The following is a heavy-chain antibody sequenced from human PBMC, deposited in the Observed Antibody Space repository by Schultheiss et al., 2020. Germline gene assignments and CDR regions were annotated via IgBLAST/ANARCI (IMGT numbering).Heavy chain of an antibody. J-gene: IGHJ4*02. Sequence: SETLSLTCTVSGGSISSGGYYWSWIRQPAGKGLEWIGHIYTTASTNYNPSLKSRVSMSLDTSKNQISLNLTSMTAADTAVYYCARSRYDSSGYRLFDYWGQGTLVTVSS. V-gene: IGHV4-61*09. CDR1: GGSISSGGYY. CDR2: IYTTAST. CDR3: ARSRYDSSGYRLFDY. D-gene: IGHD3-22*01.